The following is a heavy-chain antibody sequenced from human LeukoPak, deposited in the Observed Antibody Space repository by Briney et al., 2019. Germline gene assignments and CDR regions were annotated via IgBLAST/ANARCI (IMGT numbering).Heavy chain of an antibody. Sequence: GEFLKISCKFSGYSGTTYCIAWVSQMPGKGLESMGIICPCDSYTRHSPSVQVQVAISADKSVSSAYLQWSSLKASDTAMYYCARHAKVGATKSYIDYWGQGTLVTVSS. CDR3: ARHAKVGATKSYIDY. V-gene: IGHV5-51*01. CDR2: ICPCDSYT. CDR1: GYSGTTYC. J-gene: IGHJ4*02. D-gene: IGHD1-26*01.